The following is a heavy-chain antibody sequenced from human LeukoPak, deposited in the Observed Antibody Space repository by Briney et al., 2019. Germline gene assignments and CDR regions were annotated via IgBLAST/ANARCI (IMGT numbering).Heavy chain of an antibody. CDR1: GFSFSSYR. CDR2: VSNSGDYI. J-gene: IGHJ4*02. Sequence: GGSLRLSCAASGFSFSSYRMNWVRQAPGKGLEWVSSVSNSGDYIHYADSVKGRFTISRDNSKNTLYLQMNSLRAEDTAVYYCAKVSGGAAYDFDYWGQGTLVTVSS. CDR3: AKVSGGAAYDFDY. D-gene: IGHD4-23*01. V-gene: IGHV3-21*04.